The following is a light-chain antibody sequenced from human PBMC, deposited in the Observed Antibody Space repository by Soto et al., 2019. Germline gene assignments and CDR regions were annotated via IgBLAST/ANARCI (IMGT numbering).Light chain of an antibody. J-gene: IGKJ1*01. CDR1: QIVHSR. CDR3: QQYYDWPPWT. Sequence: EIVMTQSPAARSLSPGDAATLSCRASQIVHSRLAWYQQKPGQAPRLLIYGASTRASGIPARFRGSGSGTEFTLTISSLQSEDFAVYYCQQYYDWPPWTFGPGTKVEIK. V-gene: IGKV3-15*01. CDR2: GAS.